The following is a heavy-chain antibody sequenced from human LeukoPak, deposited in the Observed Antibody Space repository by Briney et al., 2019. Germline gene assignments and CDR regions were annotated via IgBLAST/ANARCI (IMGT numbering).Heavy chain of an antibody. J-gene: IGHJ2*01. CDR3: AGERYGVDWDFDL. D-gene: IGHD4-17*01. CDR2: IDTAGVT. Sequence: PGGSLRLSCVASGFTFSSYDMHWVRQGTGKRLEWVSAIDTAGVTYYPGSVRGRFTISRENARDSLHLQMNSLGVDDSAVYYCAGERYGVDWDFDLWGRGTLVTVSS. CDR1: GFTFSSYD. V-gene: IGHV3-13*04.